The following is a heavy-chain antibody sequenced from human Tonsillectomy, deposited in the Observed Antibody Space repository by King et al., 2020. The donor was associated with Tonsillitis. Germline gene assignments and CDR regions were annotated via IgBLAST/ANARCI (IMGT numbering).Heavy chain of an antibody. CDR1: GYTFTSYG. J-gene: IGHJ4*02. CDR2: ISAYNGNT. Sequence: QLVQSGAEVKKPGASVKVSCKASGYTFTSYGISWVRQAPGQGLEWMGWISAYNGNTNYAQKLQGRVTMTTDTSTSTAYMELRSLRSDDTAVYYCARKYYQDSSGYYPEYYFDFWGQGTLVTVSS. CDR3: ARKYYQDSSGYYPEYYFDF. V-gene: IGHV1-18*01. D-gene: IGHD3-22*01.